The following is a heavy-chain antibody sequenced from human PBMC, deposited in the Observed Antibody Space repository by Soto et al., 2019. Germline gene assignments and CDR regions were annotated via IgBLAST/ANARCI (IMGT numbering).Heavy chain of an antibody. D-gene: IGHD6-19*01. CDR1: GFTFSSYS. Sequence: GGSLRLSCVVTGFTFSSYSMNWVRQAPGKGLEWVSHISSRSTTIYYADSVKGRFTISRDDSKNTLYLQMNSLRDEDTAVYYCATLPPGYSSGWYLGYWGQGTLVTVSS. J-gene: IGHJ4*02. V-gene: IGHV3-48*02. CDR3: ATLPPGYSSGWYLGY. CDR2: ISSRSTTI.